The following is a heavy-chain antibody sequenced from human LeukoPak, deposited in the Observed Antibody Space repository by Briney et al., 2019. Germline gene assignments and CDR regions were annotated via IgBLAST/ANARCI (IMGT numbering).Heavy chain of an antibody. CDR3: ARDGYSSGWYDY. Sequence: SETLSLTCTVSGGSISSYYWIWLRQPPGKGLEWIGHIHDSGSTTYNPSLKSRVTISVDTSKNQFSLKLSSVTAADTAVYYCARDGYSSGWYDYWGQGTLVTVSS. J-gene: IGHJ4*02. CDR2: IHDSGST. D-gene: IGHD6-19*01. V-gene: IGHV4-59*01. CDR1: GGSISSYY.